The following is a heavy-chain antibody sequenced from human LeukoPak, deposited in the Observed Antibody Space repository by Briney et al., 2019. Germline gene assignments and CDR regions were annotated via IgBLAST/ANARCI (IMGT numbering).Heavy chain of an antibody. CDR2: IYRSGNT. CDR3: TRIQETTYGWYFDL. D-gene: IGHD1-7*01. Sequence: PSETLSLTCAVSGYSISSGFLWGWIRQPPGKGLEWIGSIYRSGNTYYNPSLKSRITMSVDTSKNQFSLKLSSVTAADTAVYYCTRIQETTYGWYFDLWGRGTLVTVSS. V-gene: IGHV4-38-2*01. CDR1: GYSISSGFL. J-gene: IGHJ2*01.